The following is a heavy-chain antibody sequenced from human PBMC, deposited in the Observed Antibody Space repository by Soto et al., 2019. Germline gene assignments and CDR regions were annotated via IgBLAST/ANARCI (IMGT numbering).Heavy chain of an antibody. D-gene: IGHD1-26*01. Sequence: QVQLVESGGGVVQPGRSLRLSCAASGFTFSSYGMHWVRQAPGKGLEWVAVISYDGSNKYYADSVKGRFTISRDNSKNTLYLQMNSLRAEDTGVYYCEKDRPPSDRESYWSDPWGQGTLVIVSS. CDR3: EKDRPPSDRESYWSDP. CDR1: GFTFSSYG. J-gene: IGHJ5*02. CDR2: ISYDGSNK. V-gene: IGHV3-30*18.